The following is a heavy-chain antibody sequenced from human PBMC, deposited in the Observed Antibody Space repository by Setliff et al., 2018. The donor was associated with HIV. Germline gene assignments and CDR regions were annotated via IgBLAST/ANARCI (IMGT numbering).Heavy chain of an antibody. D-gene: IGHD2-21*02. V-gene: IGHV3-74*01. Sequence: GGSLRLSCAASGFTFSTYWMHWVRQSPGKGLVWVSRINSDGTDIHYPDSVKGRFTISRDNAKNSLYLQMNSLRDDDTAVYFCARVRETSGGYWGNFYYYMDVWGKGTTVTVSS. CDR2: INSDGTDI. CDR1: GFTFSTYW. CDR3: ARVRETSGGYWGNFYYYMDV. J-gene: IGHJ6*03.